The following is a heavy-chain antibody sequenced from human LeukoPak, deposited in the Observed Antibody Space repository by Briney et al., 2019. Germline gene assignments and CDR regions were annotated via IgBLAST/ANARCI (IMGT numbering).Heavy chain of an antibody. Sequence: AGGSLRLSCAASGFTFSSYGMHWVRQAPGKGLEWVAFIRYDGSNKYYADSVKGRFTISRDNSKNTLYLQMNSLRAEDTAVYYCATGGVPAAIHNWFDPWGQGTLVTVSS. CDR1: GFTFSSYG. V-gene: IGHV3-30*02. D-gene: IGHD2-2*02. J-gene: IGHJ5*02. CDR2: IRYDGSNK. CDR3: ATGGVPAAIHNWFDP.